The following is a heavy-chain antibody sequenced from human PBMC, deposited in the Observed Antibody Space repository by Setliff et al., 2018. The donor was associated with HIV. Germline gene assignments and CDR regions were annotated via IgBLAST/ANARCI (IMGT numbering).Heavy chain of an antibody. V-gene: IGHV3-7*01. D-gene: IGHD1-26*01. CDR3: ARPTNIDTLYYGSQTFYMYYYGLDV. J-gene: IGHJ6*02. CDR1: GFTFSDAW. Sequence: GGSLRLSCAVSGFTFSDAWMSWVRQAPGKGLEWVANIKQDGSERSYVDSVKGRFTISRDNAKNSLYLQMNSLRADDTAVYFCARPTNIDTLYYGSQTFYMYYYGLDVWGQGTTVTVSS. CDR2: IKQDGSER.